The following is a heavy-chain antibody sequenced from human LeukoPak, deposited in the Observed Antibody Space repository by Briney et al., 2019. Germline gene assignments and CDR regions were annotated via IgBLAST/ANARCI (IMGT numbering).Heavy chain of an antibody. CDR3: AKDWNPSPNWFGP. CDR2: VSNSGVST. V-gene: IGHV3-23*01. Sequence: PGGSLRLSCAASGFIFSTYAMNWGRQAPGKGLEWISGVSNSGVSTNYAASVKGRFTISRDNSKNMLYLQMNGLRDEDTAVYYCAKDWNPSPNWFGPWGQGTLVIVSS. D-gene: IGHD1-1*01. J-gene: IGHJ5*02. CDR1: GFIFSTYA.